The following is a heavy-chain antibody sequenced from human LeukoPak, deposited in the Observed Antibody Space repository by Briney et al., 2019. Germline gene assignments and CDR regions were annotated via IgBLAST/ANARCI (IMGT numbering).Heavy chain of an antibody. CDR2: MNPNSGNT. D-gene: IGHD5-24*01. Sequence: ASVKVSCKASGYTFTSYDINWVRQATGQGLEWMGWMNPNSGNTGYAQKFQGRVTMTRNTSISTAYMELSSLRSEDTAVYYSAGGVEAAAAEMGYLVRPWGQGTLGTVS. J-gene: IGHJ5*01. CDR1: GYTFTSYD. V-gene: IGHV1-8*01. CDR3: AGGVEAAAAEMGYLVRP.